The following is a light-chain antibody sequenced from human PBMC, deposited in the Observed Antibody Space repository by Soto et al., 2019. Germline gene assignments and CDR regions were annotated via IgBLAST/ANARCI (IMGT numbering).Light chain of an antibody. V-gene: IGLV2-8*01. CDR3: SSYAGSNNYV. CDR1: SSDVGGYNY. Sequence: QSALTQPPSASGSPGQSGSISCTGTSSDVGGYNYVSWYQQHPGKAPKLMIYEVSKRPSGVPDRFSGSKSGPTASLPVSWLQAEDEAAYYCSSYAGSNNYVFGTGTTVTVL. CDR2: EVS. J-gene: IGLJ1*01.